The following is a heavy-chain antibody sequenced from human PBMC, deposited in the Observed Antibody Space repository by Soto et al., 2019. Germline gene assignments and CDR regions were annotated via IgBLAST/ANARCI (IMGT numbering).Heavy chain of an antibody. J-gene: IGHJ4*02. Sequence: QVQLVQSGAEVKKPGYSVKVSCKASGGTFSSDTISWVRQAPGQGLEWMGRIIPILGIANYAQKFQGRVTINAEKSTSIAYMELSRLRSEDTAVYYCASSYCSSTSCYARLAYWGQGTLVTVSS. CDR2: IIPILGIA. D-gene: IGHD2-2*01. CDR1: GGTFSSDT. V-gene: IGHV1-69*02. CDR3: ASSYCSSTSCYARLAY.